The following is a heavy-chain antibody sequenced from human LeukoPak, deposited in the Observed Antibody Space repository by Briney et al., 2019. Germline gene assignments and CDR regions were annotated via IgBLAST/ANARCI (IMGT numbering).Heavy chain of an antibody. J-gene: IGHJ4*02. CDR2: INHSGST. CDR3: AXXXXXXXGQEGVDY. CDR1: GGSFSGYY. Sequence: SETLSLTCAVYGGSFSGYYWSWIRQPPGKGLECIGEINHSGSTNYNPSLKSRVTISVDTSKNQFSLKLSSVTAADTAAYYCAXXXXXXXGQEGVDYSGQGTLVTVSS. V-gene: IGHV4-34*01.